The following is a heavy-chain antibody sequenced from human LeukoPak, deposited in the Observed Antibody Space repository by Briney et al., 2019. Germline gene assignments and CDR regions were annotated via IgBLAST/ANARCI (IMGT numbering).Heavy chain of an antibody. CDR2: INPSGGST. D-gene: IGHD3-22*01. CDR1: GYTFTSYY. CDR3: ARDYYDSSGYLEPTGMDV. Sequence: ASVRVSCKAPGYTFTSYYMHWVRQAPGQGLEWMGIINPSGGSTSYAQKFQGRVTMTRDTSTSTVYMELSSLRSEDTAVYYCARDYYDSSGYLEPTGMDVWGQGTTVTVSS. J-gene: IGHJ6*02. V-gene: IGHV1-46*01.